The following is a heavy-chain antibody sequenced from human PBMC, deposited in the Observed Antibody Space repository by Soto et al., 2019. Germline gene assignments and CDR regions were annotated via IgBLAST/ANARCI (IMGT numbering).Heavy chain of an antibody. CDR2: INAGNGDT. CDR3: AGMYSSSLIY. V-gene: IGHV1-3*01. J-gene: IGHJ4*02. Sequence: ASVKVSCKASGYTFRTYPFNWVRQAPGQRLEWMGWINAGNGDTQYSQTFQGRVTITRDTSATTSYMELSSLSSDDTAVCYCAGMYSSSLIYWGPGPLVTV. CDR1: GYTFRTYP. D-gene: IGHD6-6*01.